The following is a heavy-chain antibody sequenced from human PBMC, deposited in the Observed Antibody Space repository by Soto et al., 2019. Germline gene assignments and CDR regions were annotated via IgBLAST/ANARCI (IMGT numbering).Heavy chain of an antibody. V-gene: IGHV3-23*01. J-gene: IGHJ3*02. CDR2: ISGSGGST. CDR3: AKASGYSSSSTTAFDI. D-gene: IGHD6-6*01. CDR1: GFTFSSYA. Sequence: GGSLRLSCAASGFTFSSYAMSWVRQAPGKGLEWVSAISGSGGSTYYADSVKGRFTISRDNSKNTLYLQMNSLRAEDTAVYYCAKASGYSSSSTTAFDIWGQGTMVTVS.